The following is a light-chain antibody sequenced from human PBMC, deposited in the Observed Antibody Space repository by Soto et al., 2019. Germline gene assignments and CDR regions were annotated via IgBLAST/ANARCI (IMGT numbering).Light chain of an antibody. V-gene: IGKV1D-12*01. CDR2: AAS. Sequence: IQMTQSPASVSASVGDRVTITCRASQGLNTWLAWYQQKPGQAPKLLIHAASSLQSGVPSRFRGSGYGTAFTLSISSLQPEDFETYYCQQANTFPPTLGPGTKVDIK. CDR3: QQANTFPPT. J-gene: IGKJ3*01. CDR1: QGLNTW.